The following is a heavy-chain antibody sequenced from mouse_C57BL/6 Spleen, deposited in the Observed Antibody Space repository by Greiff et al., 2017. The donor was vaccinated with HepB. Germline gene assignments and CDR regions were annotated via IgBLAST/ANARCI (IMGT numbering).Heavy chain of an antibody. V-gene: IGHV1-52*01. CDR3: AKGATVVAADWCFDV. CDR1: GYTFTSYW. CDR2: IDPSDSET. J-gene: IGHJ1*03. D-gene: IGHD1-1*01. Sequence: VQLQQSGAELVRPGSSVKLSCKASGYTFTSYWMHWVKQRPIQGLEWIGNIDPSDSETHYNQKFKDKATLTVDKSSSTAYMQLSSLTSEDAAVYYVAKGATVVAADWCFDVWGKGTTVTVSS.